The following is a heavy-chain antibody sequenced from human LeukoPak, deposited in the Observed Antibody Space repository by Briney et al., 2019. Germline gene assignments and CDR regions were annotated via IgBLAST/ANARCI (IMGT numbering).Heavy chain of an antibody. CDR1: GFTFNSYS. V-gene: IGHV3-30-3*01. D-gene: IGHD6-13*01. CDR2: ISDDETYK. J-gene: IGHJ5*02. Sequence: GRSLRLSCAASGFTFNSYSMHWVRQAPGKGLEWVTAISDDETYKFYADSVKGRFTISRDNSKNTLYLQMNSLKTEDTAVYYCTRETYSSSWYGPWFDPWGQGTLVTVSS. CDR3: TRETYSSSWYGPWFDP.